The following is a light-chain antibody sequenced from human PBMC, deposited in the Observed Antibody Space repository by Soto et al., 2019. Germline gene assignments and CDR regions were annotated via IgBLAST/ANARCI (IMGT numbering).Light chain of an antibody. CDR2: EVN. J-gene: IGLJ1*01. Sequence: ISCTGTSSDVGGYNYVSWYQQHPGKAPKLMIYEVNKRPSGVPDRFSGSKSGNTASLTVSGLQAEDEADYYCSSYAGSSNVFGTGTKVTVL. V-gene: IGLV2-8*01. CDR1: SSDVGGYNY. CDR3: SSYAGSSNV.